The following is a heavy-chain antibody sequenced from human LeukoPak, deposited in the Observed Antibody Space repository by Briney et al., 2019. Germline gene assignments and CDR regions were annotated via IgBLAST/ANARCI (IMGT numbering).Heavy chain of an antibody. Sequence: GGSLRLSCAASGFTFSSYGMHWVRQAPGKGLEWVAFIRYGGSNKYYADSVKGRFTISRDNSKNTLYLQMNSLRAEDTAVYYCAKGVGRITIFGVGYMDVWGKGTTVTVSS. V-gene: IGHV3-30*02. CDR1: GFTFSSYG. J-gene: IGHJ6*03. CDR2: IRYGGSNK. D-gene: IGHD3-3*01. CDR3: AKGVGRITIFGVGYMDV.